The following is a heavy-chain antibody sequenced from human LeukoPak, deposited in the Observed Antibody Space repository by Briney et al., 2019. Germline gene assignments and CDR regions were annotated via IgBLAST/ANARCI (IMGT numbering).Heavy chain of an antibody. CDR3: ASLAMASGWTFDY. D-gene: IGHD6-19*01. V-gene: IGHV4-39*07. CDR2: IYHSGST. J-gene: IGHJ4*02. CDR1: GGSISSSSYY. Sequence: PSETLSLTCTVSGGSISSSSYYWGWIRQPPGKGLEWIGEIYHSGSTNYNPSLKSRVTISVDKSKNQFSLKLSSVTAADTAVYYCASLAMASGWTFDYWGQGTLVTVSS.